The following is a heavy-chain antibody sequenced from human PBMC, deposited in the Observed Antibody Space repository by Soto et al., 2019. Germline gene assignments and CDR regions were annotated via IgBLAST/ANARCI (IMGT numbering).Heavy chain of an antibody. V-gene: IGHV3-49*03. CDR3: SRSPIGRDYYFSGLHV. Sequence: PGGSLRLSCTASGFTFGDYALNWLRQVPGKGLEWVGLIRSKTHGGTTEYAASVRGRFTISRDDSQSIASLQMNDLNIEDTGVYYCSRSPIGRDYYFSGLHVWGQGTTVTVTS. D-gene: IGHD1-26*01. CDR2: IRSKTHGGTT. CDR1: GFTFGDYA. J-gene: IGHJ6*02.